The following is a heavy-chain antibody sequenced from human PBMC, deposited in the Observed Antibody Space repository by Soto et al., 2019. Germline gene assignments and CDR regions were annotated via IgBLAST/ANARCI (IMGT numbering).Heavy chain of an antibody. V-gene: IGHV4-31*03. CDR2: IYYSGST. CDR3: AREPTTHPGYYYYGMDV. J-gene: IGHJ6*02. Sequence: QVQLQESGPGLVKPSQTLSLTCTVSGGSISSGGYYWSWIRQHPGKGLEWIGYIYYSGSTYYNPSLKSRVTISVDTSKNPFSLKLSSVTAADTAVYYCAREPTTHPGYYYYGMDVWGQGTTVTVSS. D-gene: IGHD4-17*01. CDR1: GGSISSGGYY.